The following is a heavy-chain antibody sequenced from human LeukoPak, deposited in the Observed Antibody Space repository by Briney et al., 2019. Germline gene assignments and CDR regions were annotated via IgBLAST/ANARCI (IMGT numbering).Heavy chain of an antibody. J-gene: IGHJ4*02. CDR3: ARDLKRGYSSGRYSWGTGSSNDY. CDR2: ISAYNGNT. D-gene: IGHD6-19*01. CDR1: GYTFTSYG. V-gene: IGHV1-18*01. Sequence: ASVKVSCKASGYTFTSYGISWVRQAPGQGLEWMGWISAYNGNTNYAQKLQGRVTMTTDTSTSTTYMELRSLRSDDTAVYYCARDLKRGYSSGRYSWGTGSSNDYWGQGTLVTVSS.